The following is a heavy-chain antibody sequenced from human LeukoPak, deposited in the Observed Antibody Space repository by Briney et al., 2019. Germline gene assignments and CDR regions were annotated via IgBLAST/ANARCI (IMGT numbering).Heavy chain of an antibody. Sequence: SETLSLTCTVDGGSFSYNFWSWIRQSPGKILEWIGEINHFGGTNFNPSLGNRVSMSVKPAENQISLTLTSVTAADTAVYYCARADCSPTACYNWFDPWGQGTLVTVSS. J-gene: IGHJ5*02. CDR2: INHFGGT. D-gene: IGHD3-10*01. CDR3: ARADCSPTACYNWFDP. V-gene: IGHV4-34*01. CDR1: GGSFSYNF.